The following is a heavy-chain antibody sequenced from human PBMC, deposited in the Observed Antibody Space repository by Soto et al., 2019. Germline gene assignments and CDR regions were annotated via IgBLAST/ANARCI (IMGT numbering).Heavy chain of an antibody. Sequence: QVQLVQSGAEVRKPGSSVRVSCKASGGSFNRHTISWVRQATGQGLEWMGWMNPNSGNTGYAQKFQGRVTMTRNTSISTAYMELSSLRSEDTAVYYCARYDWNGQIWFDPWGQGTLVTVSS. CDR1: GGSFNRHT. D-gene: IGHD1-1*01. CDR3: ARYDWNGQIWFDP. J-gene: IGHJ5*02. V-gene: IGHV1-8*01. CDR2: MNPNSGNT.